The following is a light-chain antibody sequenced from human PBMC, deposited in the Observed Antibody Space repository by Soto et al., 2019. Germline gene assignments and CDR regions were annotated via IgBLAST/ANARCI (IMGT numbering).Light chain of an antibody. V-gene: IGKV4-1*01. Sequence: DIVMTQSPDSLAVSLGERATINCKSSQSVLFRSNNRNYLAWFQQKPGQPPKLITYWASTRESGVPDRFTGSGFGTDFTLTISNLQAEDVAVYYCQQYYSAPLTFGQGTRLELK. J-gene: IGKJ5*01. CDR1: QSVLFRSNNRNY. CDR2: WAS. CDR3: QQYYSAPLT.